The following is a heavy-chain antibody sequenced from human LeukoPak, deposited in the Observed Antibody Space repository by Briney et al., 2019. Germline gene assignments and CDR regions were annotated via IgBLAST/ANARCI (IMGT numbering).Heavy chain of an antibody. D-gene: IGHD4-11*01. J-gene: IGHJ6*03. CDR1: GFTFSSYG. Sequence: PGGSLRLSCAASGFTFSSYGMHWVRQAPGKGLEWVAVIWYDGSNKYYADSVKGRFTISRDNSKNTLYLQMNSLRGEDTAVYYCARDALGSDSNVKAPSYYMNVWGKGTTVTVSS. CDR3: ARDALGSDSNVKAPSYYMNV. CDR2: IWYDGSNK. V-gene: IGHV3-33*01.